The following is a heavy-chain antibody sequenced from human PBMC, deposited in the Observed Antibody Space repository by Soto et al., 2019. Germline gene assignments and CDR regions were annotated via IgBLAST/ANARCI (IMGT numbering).Heavy chain of an antibody. CDR1: GYTFTSYY. V-gene: IGHV1-46*01. J-gene: IGHJ6*02. Sequence: ASVKVSCKASGYTFTSYYMHWVRQAPGQGLEWMGIINPSGGSTSYAQKFQGRVTMTRDTSTSTVYMELSSLGSEDTAVYYCARDLLGGSSWSYYYGMDVWGQGTTVTVSS. CDR2: INPSGGST. CDR3: ARDLLGGSSWSYYYGMDV. D-gene: IGHD6-13*01.